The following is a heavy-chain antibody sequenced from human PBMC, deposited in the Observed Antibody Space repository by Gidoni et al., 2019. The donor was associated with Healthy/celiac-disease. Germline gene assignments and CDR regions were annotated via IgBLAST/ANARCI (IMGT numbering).Heavy chain of an antibody. CDR2: INHSGST. V-gene: IGHV4-34*01. CDR1: GGSFSGYY. Sequence: QVQLQQWGAGLLKPSATLSLTCAVYGGSFSGYYWSWIRQPPGKGLEWIGEINHSGSTNYNPSLKSRVTISVDTSKNQFSLKLSSVTAADTAVYYCARGEYCSGGSCLDYWGQGTLVTVSS. D-gene: IGHD2-15*01. J-gene: IGHJ4*02. CDR3: ARGEYCSGGSCLDY.